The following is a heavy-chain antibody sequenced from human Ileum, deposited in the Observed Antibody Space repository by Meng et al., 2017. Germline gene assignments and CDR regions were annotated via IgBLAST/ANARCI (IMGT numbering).Heavy chain of an antibody. D-gene: IGHD3-9*01. J-gene: IGHJ4*02. CDR1: VFTFSSYG. Sequence: EVQLLESGGGSVQPGGSLRLSCTASVFTFSSYGMSWVRQAPGKGLEWVSGLSGNSNTYYAESVMGRFAISRDNSKNTLYLQMNSLKAEDTAVYYCARGIGTHGRYYSDYWGQGTLVTVSS. CDR2: LSGNSNT. V-gene: IGHV3-23*03. CDR3: ARGIGTHGRYYSDY.